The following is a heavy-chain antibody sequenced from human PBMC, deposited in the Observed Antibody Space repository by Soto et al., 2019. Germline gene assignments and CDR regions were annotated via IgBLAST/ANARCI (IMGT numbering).Heavy chain of an antibody. V-gene: IGHV4-34*01. D-gene: IGHD3-16*02. CDR3: ARGGMITFGGVIVLFDY. CDR2: INHSGST. CDR1: GGSFSGYY. J-gene: IGHJ4*02. Sequence: SETLSLTCAVYGGSFSGYYWSWIRQPPGKGLEWIGEINHSGSTNYNPSLKSRVTISVDTSKNQFSLKLSSVTAADTAVYYRARGGMITFGGVIVLFDYWGQGTLVPVSS.